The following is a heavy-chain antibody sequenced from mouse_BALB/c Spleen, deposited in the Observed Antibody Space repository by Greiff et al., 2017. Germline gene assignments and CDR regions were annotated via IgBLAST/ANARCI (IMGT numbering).Heavy chain of an antibody. D-gene: IGHD1-1*01. Sequence: VKLMESGPGLVAPSQSLSITCTVSGFSLTSYGVSWVRQPPGKGLEWLGVIWGDGSTNYHSALISRLSISKDNSKSQVFLKLNSLQTDDTATYYCAKSLITTVVEAMDYWGQGTSVTVSS. J-gene: IGHJ4*01. CDR3: AKSLITTVVEAMDY. V-gene: IGHV2-3*01. CDR2: IWGDGST. CDR1: GFSLTSYG.